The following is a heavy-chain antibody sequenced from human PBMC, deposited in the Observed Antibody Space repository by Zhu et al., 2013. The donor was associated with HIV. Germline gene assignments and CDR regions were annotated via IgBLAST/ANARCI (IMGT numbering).Heavy chain of an antibody. D-gene: IGHD6-13*01. Sequence: QVQLVQSGAEVKKPGSSVKVSCKASGGTFSSYAISWVRQAPGQGLEWVGGLIPIFRKANYAQKFQGRVTITADESTSTAYMDLSSLRSEDTAVYYCARGGIAGQGEKKYTYWYFDLWGRGTPVTVSS. CDR2: LIPIFRKA. CDR3: ARGGIAGQGEKKYTYWYFDL. CDR1: GGTFSSYA. V-gene: IGHV1-69*01. J-gene: IGHJ2*01.